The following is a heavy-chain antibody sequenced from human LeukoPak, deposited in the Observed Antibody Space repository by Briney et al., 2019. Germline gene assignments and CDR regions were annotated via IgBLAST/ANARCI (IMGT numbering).Heavy chain of an antibody. D-gene: IGHD6-13*01. CDR3: ARLGFQGIAAAGVDY. CDR2: ISGSGGST. CDR1: GFTFSSYA. J-gene: IGHJ4*02. Sequence: GGSLRLSCAASGFTFSSYAMSWVRQAPGKGLEWVSAISGSGGSTYYADSVKGRFTISRDNAKNSLYLQMNSLRAEDTAVYYCARLGFQGIAAAGVDYWGQGTLVTVSS. V-gene: IGHV3-23*01.